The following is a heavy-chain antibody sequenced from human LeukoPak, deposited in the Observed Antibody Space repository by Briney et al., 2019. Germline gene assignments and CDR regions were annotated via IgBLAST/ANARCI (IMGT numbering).Heavy chain of an antibody. CDR3: NMVRSGWVWVPDDYYYGMDV. D-gene: IGHD6-19*01. Sequence: GASVKVSCKASGGTFSSYAISWVRQAPGQGLEWMGGIIPIFGTANYAQKFQGRVTITADESTSTAYMELSSLRSEDTAVYYCNMVRSGWVWVPDDYYYGMDVWGQGTTVTVSS. J-gene: IGHJ6*02. CDR2: IIPIFGTA. CDR1: GGTFSSYA. V-gene: IGHV1-69*13.